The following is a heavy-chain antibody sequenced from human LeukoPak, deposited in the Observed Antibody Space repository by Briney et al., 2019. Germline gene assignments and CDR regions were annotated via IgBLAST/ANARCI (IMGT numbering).Heavy chain of an antibody. CDR2: ISSSSTYI. V-gene: IGHV3-21*01. D-gene: IGHD6-6*01. Sequence: GGSLRLSCAASGFIFNGYNMNWVRQAPGKGLEWVSSISSSSTYIYYGDSVKGRFSISRDNAKNSLYLQMNSLRAEDTAVYYCARDGYSSSSFDFWGQGTLVTVSS. J-gene: IGHJ4*02. CDR1: GFIFNGYN. CDR3: ARDGYSSSSFDF.